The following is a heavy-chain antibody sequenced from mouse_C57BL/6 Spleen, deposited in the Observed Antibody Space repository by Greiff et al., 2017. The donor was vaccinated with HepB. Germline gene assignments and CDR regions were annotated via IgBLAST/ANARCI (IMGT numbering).Heavy chain of an antibody. CDR3: ASSYYSNPWFAY. CDR1: GYTFTSYT. CDR2: INPSSGYT. J-gene: IGHJ3*01. V-gene: IGHV1-4*01. D-gene: IGHD2-5*01. Sequence: QVQLKESGAELARPGASVKMSCKASGYTFTSYTMHWVKQRPGQGLEWIGYINPSSGYTKYNQKFKDKATLTADKSSSTAYMQLSSLTSEDSAVYYCASSYYSNPWFAYWGQGTLVTVSA.